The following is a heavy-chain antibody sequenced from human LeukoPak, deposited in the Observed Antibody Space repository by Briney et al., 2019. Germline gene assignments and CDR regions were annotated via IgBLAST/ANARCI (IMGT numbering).Heavy chain of an antibody. V-gene: IGHV4-59*08. CDR2: LFCRSRST. D-gene: IGHD4-23*01. Sequence: PSETLSLTCTVSGGSISSHSWSWIRQPPGKGLGWIGFLFCRSRSTNCNPTHKSRVPISVETSKKYFSMRLSSVAAADTAVYYGTSQNAGNAGYAYDIWGQGTMVTVSS. CDR1: GGSISSHS. CDR3: TSQNAGNAGYAYDI. J-gene: IGHJ3*02.